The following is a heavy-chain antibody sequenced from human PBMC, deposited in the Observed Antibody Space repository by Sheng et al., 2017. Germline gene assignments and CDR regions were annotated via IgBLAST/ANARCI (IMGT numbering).Heavy chain of an antibody. V-gene: IGHV1-69*08. CDR3: AREVFIVVVPAATTPHNWFDP. CDR1: GGTFSSYT. CDR2: IIPILGIA. J-gene: IGHJ5*02. D-gene: IGHD2-2*01. Sequence: QVQLVQSGAEVKKPGSSVKVSCKASGGTFSSYTISWVRQAPGQGLEWMGRIIPILGIANYAQKFQGRVTITADKSTSTAYMELSSLRSEDTAVYYCAREVFIVVVPAATTPHNWFDPWGQGTLVTVSS.